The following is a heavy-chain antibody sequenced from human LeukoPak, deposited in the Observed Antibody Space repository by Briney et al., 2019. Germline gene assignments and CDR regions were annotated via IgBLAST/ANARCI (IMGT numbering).Heavy chain of an antibody. J-gene: IGHJ4*02. Sequence: SETLSPTCTVSGGSISSYYWSWIRQPPGKGLEWIGYIYYSGSTNYNPSLKSRVTISVDTSKNQFSLKLSSVTAADTAVYYCARTSSWSGEIDYWGQGTLVTVSS. D-gene: IGHD6-13*01. CDR3: ARTSSWSGEIDY. V-gene: IGHV4-59*01. CDR1: GGSISSYY. CDR2: IYYSGST.